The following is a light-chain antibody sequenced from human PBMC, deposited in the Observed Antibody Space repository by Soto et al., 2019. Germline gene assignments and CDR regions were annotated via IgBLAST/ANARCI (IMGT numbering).Light chain of an antibody. Sequence: QSALTQPASVSWSPGQSIALSCTGTSSDVGGYNSVSWYQQHPGKAPKLMIYDVTNRPSGVSNRFSGSKSGNTASLTISGLQAEDEADYYCSSYASGGTYVFGTGTKVTVL. CDR1: SSDVGGYNS. CDR3: SSYASGGTYV. J-gene: IGLJ1*01. V-gene: IGLV2-14*01. CDR2: DVT.